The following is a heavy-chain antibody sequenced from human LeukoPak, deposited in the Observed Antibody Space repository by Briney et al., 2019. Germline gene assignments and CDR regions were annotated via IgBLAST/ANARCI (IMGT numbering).Heavy chain of an antibody. CDR3: ARRTIEGTINGLFDP. J-gene: IGHJ5*02. CDR1: GGSISSSSYY. V-gene: IGHV4-39*01. Sequence: SETLSLTCTVSGGSISSSSYYWGWIRQPPGKGLEWIGSIFYSGSTYYNPSLKSRVTISVDTSKNQFSLKLSSVSAADTAVYYCARRTIEGTINGLFDPWGQGTLVTVSS. D-gene: IGHD5-12*01. CDR2: IFYSGST.